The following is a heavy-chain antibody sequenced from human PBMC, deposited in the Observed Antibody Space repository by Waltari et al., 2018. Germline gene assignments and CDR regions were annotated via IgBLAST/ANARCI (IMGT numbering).Heavy chain of an antibody. CDR3: ARGYDFWSGYYNPAYYYMDV. J-gene: IGHJ6*03. CDR2: IYYSGST. V-gene: IGHV4-39*07. Sequence: QLQLQESGPGLVKPSETLSLTCTVSGGSISSSSYYWGWIRQPPGKGLEWIGSIYYSGSTYCNPSLKSRVTISVDTSKNQFSLKLSSVTAADTAVYYCARGYDFWSGYYNPAYYYMDVWGKGTTVTISS. CDR1: GGSISSSSYY. D-gene: IGHD3-3*01.